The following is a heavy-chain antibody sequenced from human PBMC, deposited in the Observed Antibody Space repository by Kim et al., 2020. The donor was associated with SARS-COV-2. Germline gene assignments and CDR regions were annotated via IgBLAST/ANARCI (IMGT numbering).Heavy chain of an antibody. Sequence: YTADSVKGRFTSSRNNSKNPLEVQMTSLRTEDTALYYCAKAGSGDAIETPWGQGTLVTVSS. D-gene: IGHD2-15*01. J-gene: IGHJ5*02. V-gene: IGHV3-43*01. CDR3: AKAGSGDAIETP.